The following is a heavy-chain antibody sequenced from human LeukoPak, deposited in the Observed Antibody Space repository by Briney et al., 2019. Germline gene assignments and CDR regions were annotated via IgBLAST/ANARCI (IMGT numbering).Heavy chain of an antibody. J-gene: IGHJ5*02. Sequence: ASVKVSCKASGYTFTGYYMHWVRQAPGQGLEWMGWINPNSGGTNYAQKLQGRVTMTTDTSTSTAYMELRSLRSDDTAVYYCARDTRSIVVVPAAISEPNWFDPWGQGTLVTVSS. CDR2: INPNSGGT. V-gene: IGHV1-2*02. D-gene: IGHD2-2*01. CDR1: GYTFTGYY. CDR3: ARDTRSIVVVPAAISEPNWFDP.